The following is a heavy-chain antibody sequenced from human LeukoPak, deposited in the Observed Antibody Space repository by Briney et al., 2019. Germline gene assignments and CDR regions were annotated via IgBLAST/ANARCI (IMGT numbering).Heavy chain of an antibody. Sequence: GGSLRLSCAASGFTFSSYSMNWARQAPGKGLEWVSYISRGRPTVHYADSVRGRFTISRDNAKNSLYLQMNSLRDEDTAVYCCVRDPEALDYWGQGALVTVSS. CDR3: VRDPEALDY. V-gene: IGHV3-48*02. CDR1: GFTFSSYS. CDR2: ISRGRPTV. J-gene: IGHJ4*02.